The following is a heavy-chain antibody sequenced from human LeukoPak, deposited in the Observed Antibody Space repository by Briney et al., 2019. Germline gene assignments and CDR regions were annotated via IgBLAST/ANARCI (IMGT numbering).Heavy chain of an antibody. Sequence: GGSLRLSCAGSGVTFSNYDMSWVRQAPGKGLECVSSISANGESTYHTDSVKGQLTISRDNSKTTLYLHMTRLRAEDTALYYCAKDRGSGWYYFDYWGQGTLVTVSS. CDR3: AKDRGSGWYYFDY. CDR2: ISANGEST. D-gene: IGHD6-19*01. J-gene: IGHJ4*02. CDR1: GVTFSNYD. V-gene: IGHV3-23*01.